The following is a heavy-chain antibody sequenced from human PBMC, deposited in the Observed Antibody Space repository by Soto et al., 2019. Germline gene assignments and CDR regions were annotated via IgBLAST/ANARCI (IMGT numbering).Heavy chain of an antibody. CDR2: ISYDGSNK. J-gene: IGHJ6*02. D-gene: IGHD3-10*01. CDR1: GFTFSSYA. Sequence: GGSLRLSCAASGFTFSSYAMHWVRQAPGKGLEWVAVISYDGSNKYYADSVKGRFTISRDNSKNTLYLQMNSLRAEDTAVYYCARDITMVRGVITYTYYYDGMDVWGQGTTVTVSS. V-gene: IGHV3-30-3*01. CDR3: ARDITMVRGVITYTYYYDGMDV.